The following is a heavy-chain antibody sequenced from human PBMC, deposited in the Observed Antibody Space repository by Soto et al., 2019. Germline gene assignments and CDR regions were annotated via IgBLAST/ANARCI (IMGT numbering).Heavy chain of an antibody. CDR1: GGTFSSYA. J-gene: IGHJ4*02. V-gene: IGHV1-69*01. Sequence: QVQLVQSGAEVKKPGSSVKVSCKASGGTFSSYAISWVRQAPGQGLEWMGGIIPIFGTANYAQKFQGRVTITADESTSTAYMELSRLRSEETAVYYCARSRGYYDSSEVFYWGQGTLVTVSS. D-gene: IGHD3-22*01. CDR2: IIPIFGTA. CDR3: ARSRGYYDSSEVFY.